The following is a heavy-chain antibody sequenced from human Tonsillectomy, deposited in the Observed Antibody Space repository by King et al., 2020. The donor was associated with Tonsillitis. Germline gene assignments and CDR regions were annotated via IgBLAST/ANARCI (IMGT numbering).Heavy chain of an antibody. J-gene: IGHJ6*02. CDR2: INWNGGST. V-gene: IGHV3-20*01. Sequence: GQLVQSGGGVVRPGGSLRLSCAASGFTFDDYGMSWVRQAPGKGLEWVSGINWNGGSTGYADSVKGRFTISRDNAKNSLYLQMNSLRAEDTAMYHCASGTYYYGMDVWGQGTTVTVSS. D-gene: IGHD1-26*01. CDR3: ASGTYYYGMDV. CDR1: GFTFDDYG.